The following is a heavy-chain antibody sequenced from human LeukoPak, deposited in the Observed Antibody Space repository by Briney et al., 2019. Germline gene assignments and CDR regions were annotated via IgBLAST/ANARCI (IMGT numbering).Heavy chain of an antibody. J-gene: IGHJ3*02. CDR2: IYTSGST. CDR3: ARLSHIYCSGGGCRGAFDI. V-gene: IGHV4-4*07. Sequence: SETLSLTCTLSGGSISSYYWSWIRQPAGKGLEWIGRIYTSGSTNYNPSLKSRVTISVDTSKNLFSLKLSSVTAADTAMYYCARLSHIYCSGGGCRGAFDIWGQGTMVTVSS. D-gene: IGHD2-15*01. CDR1: GGSISSYY.